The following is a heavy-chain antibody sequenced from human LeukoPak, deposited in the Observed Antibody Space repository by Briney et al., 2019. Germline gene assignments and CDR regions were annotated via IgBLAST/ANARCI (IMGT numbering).Heavy chain of an antibody. CDR3: ARGDQTFDY. J-gene: IGHJ4*02. V-gene: IGHV4-4*09. Sequence: SETLSLTCTVSGGSISSYCWSWIRQPPGKGLEWIGYIYTSGSTNYNPSLKSRVTISVDTSKNQFSLKLSSVTAADTAVYYCARGDQTFDYWGQGTLVTVSS. CDR2: IYTSGST. D-gene: IGHD4-17*01. CDR1: GGSISSYC.